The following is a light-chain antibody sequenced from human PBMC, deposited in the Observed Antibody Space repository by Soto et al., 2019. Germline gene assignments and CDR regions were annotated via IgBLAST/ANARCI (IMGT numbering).Light chain of an antibody. J-gene: IGKJ4*01. CDR2: GAS. CDR1: QSVSSSY. Sequence: EIVLTQSPGTLSLSPGERATLSCRASQSVSSSYVAWYQQKPGQAPGLLIYGASSTASGIPDRFRGSGSGTDFTLTISRLQPEDVAVYYCLQYGSSPPLTFGGGTKVEIK. CDR3: LQYGSSPPLT. V-gene: IGKV3-20*01.